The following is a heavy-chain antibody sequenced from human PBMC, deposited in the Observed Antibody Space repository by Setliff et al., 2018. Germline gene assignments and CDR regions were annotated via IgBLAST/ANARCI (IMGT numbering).Heavy chain of an antibody. CDR2: VNPHDGYT. V-gene: IGHV1-46*01. J-gene: IGHJ4*02. CDR1: GFTFTTYY. Sequence: ASVKVSCKASGFTFTTYYIHWVRQAPGQGLEWVGRVNPHDGYTHCSQKFEDRVTVTRDTSTSTAYMDLSALTSEDTAVYYCAREFPGGRKGFDYWGQGTLVTVSS. CDR3: AREFPGGRKGFDY. D-gene: IGHD3-10*01.